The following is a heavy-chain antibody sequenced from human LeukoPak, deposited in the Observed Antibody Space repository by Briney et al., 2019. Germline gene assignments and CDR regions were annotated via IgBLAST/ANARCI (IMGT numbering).Heavy chain of an antibody. V-gene: IGHV4-59*01. Sequence: SETLSLTCTVSGGSISSYYWSWIRQPPGKGLEWIGYIYYSGSTNYNPSLKSRVTISVDTSKNQLSLKLSSVTAADTAVYYCARESRYFDWLFDWGQGTLVTVSS. D-gene: IGHD3-9*01. CDR2: IYYSGST. CDR3: ARESRYFDWLFD. CDR1: GGSISSYY. J-gene: IGHJ4*02.